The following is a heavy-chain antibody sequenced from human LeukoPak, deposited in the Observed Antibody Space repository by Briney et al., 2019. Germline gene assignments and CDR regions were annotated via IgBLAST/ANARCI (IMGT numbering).Heavy chain of an antibody. CDR3: ARDGPYGDVYY. CDR1: GFTFSSYA. J-gene: IGHJ4*02. CDR2: ISGSGGST. Sequence: GGSLRLSCAASGFTFSSYAMSWVRQAPGKGLEWVSAISGSGGSTYYADSVKGRFTISRDKSNNTLYLQMNSLRAEDTAVYYCARDGPYGDVYYWGQGTLVTVSS. D-gene: IGHD4-17*01. V-gene: IGHV3-23*01.